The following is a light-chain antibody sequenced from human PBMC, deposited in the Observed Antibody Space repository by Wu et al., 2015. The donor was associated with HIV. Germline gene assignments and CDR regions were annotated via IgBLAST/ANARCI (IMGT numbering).Light chain of an antibody. CDR3: QQRSNWPPLLT. CDR2: GAS. V-gene: IGKV3-11*01. CDR1: QSVSSN. J-gene: IGKJ4*01. Sequence: EIVLTQSPGTLSLSPGERATLSCRASQSVSSNLAWYQQKPGQAPRLLIYGASTRATGIPARFSGSGSGTDFTLTISSLEPEDFAVYYCQQRSNWPPLLTFGGGTKVELK.